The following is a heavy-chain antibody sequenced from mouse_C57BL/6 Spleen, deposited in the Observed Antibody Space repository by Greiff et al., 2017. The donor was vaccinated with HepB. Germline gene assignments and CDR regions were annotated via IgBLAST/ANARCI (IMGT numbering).Heavy chain of an antibody. CDR2: INPGSGGT. V-gene: IGHV1-54*01. J-gene: IGHJ3*01. Sequence: VQLQQSGAELVRPGTSVKVSCKASGYAFTNYLIEWVKQRPGQGLEWIGVINPGSGGTNYNEKFKGKATLTADKSSSTAYMQLSSLTSEDSAVYFCARSDYYGAWFAYWGQGTLVTVSA. CDR3: ARSDYYGAWFAY. CDR1: GYAFTNYL. D-gene: IGHD1-1*01.